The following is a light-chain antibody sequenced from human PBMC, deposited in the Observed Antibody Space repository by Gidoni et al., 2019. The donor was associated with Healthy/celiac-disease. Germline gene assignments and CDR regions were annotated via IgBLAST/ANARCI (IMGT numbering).Light chain of an antibody. CDR3: QQRSNWRFT. CDR2: DAS. V-gene: IGKV3-11*01. J-gene: IGKJ3*01. Sequence: IVLPHSPAILSLSPGARATLSCRASQSVSSYLAWYQQKPGQAPRLLIYDASNRATGIPARFSGSGSGTDFTLTISSLEPEDFAVYYCQQRSNWRFTFGPGTKVDIK. CDR1: QSVSSY.